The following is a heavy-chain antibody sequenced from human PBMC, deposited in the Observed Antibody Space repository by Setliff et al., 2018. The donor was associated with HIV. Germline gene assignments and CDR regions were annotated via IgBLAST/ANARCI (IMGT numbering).Heavy chain of an antibody. CDR3: AKDKSYHDYIWGSSVLAY. Sequence: GGSLRLSCEASAFIFTTYGMHWVRQAPGKGLEWVAFMRYDGSNKDYADSVKGRFTISRDNSKNTLFLQMNSLRPEDTAIYYCAKDKSYHDYIWGSSVLAYWGQGTLVTVSS. J-gene: IGHJ4*02. CDR2: MRYDGSNK. D-gene: IGHD3-16*01. CDR1: AFIFTTYG. V-gene: IGHV3-30*02.